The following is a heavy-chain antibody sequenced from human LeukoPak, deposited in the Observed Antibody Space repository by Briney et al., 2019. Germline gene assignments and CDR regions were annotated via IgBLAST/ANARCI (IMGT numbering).Heavy chain of an antibody. Sequence: TGGSLRLSCAASGFTFSDYYMSWIRQAPGKGLEWVSYISSSGSTIYYADSVRGRFTISRDNAKNSLYLQMNSLRAEDTAVYYCARGRPPVLRFLEWLSPMDVCGQGTTVTVSS. D-gene: IGHD3-3*01. V-gene: IGHV3-11*01. CDR3: ARGRPPVLRFLEWLSPMDV. J-gene: IGHJ6*02. CDR2: ISSSGSTI. CDR1: GFTFSDYY.